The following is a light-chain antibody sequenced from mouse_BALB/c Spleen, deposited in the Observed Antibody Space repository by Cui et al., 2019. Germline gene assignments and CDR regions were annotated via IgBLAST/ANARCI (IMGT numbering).Light chain of an antibody. J-gene: IGKJ5*01. V-gene: IGKV5-48*01. CDR1: QSIGTS. CDR3: QQSNSWPTT. CDR2: YAS. Sequence: DILLTQSPVILSVSPGERVSFSCRASQSIGTSIHWYQQRTNGSPRLLIKYASESISGIPSRFSGSGSGTDFTLSINSVESEDIADYYCQQSNSWPTTFGAGTKLELK.